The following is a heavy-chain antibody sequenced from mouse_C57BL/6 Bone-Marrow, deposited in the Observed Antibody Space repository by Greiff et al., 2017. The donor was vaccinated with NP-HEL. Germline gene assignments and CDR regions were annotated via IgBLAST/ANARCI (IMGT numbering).Heavy chain of an antibody. Sequence: VQLQQSGPGLVQPSQSLSITCTVSGFSLTSYGVHWVRQSPGKGLEWLGVIWSGGSTDYNAAFISRLSISKDKSKSQVFFKMNSLQADDTAICYCATGFLFDYWGQGTTLTVSS. CDR1: GFSLTSYG. CDR3: ATGFLFDY. J-gene: IGHJ2*01. CDR2: IWSGGST. V-gene: IGHV2-2*01.